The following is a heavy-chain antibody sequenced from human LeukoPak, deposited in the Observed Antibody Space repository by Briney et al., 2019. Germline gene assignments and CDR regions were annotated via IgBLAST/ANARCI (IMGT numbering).Heavy chain of an antibody. V-gene: IGHV1-2*02. D-gene: IGHD3-22*01. CDR2: INPNSGGT. CDR1: GYTFTGYY. J-gene: IGHJ3*02. CDR3: ARDMITMIVVGPPLDI. Sequence: ASVKVSCKASGYTFTGYYTHWVRQAPGQGLEWMGWINPNSGGTNYAQKLQGRVTMTTDTSTSTAYMELRSLRSDDTAVYYCARDMITMIVVGPPLDIWGQGTMVTVSS.